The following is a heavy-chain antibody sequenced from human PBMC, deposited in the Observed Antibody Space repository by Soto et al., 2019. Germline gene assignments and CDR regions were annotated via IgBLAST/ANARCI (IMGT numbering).Heavy chain of an antibody. CDR2: IKSDESTT. D-gene: IGHD3-10*01. CDR1: GFIFTDYW. J-gene: IGHJ4*02. V-gene: IGHV3-74*01. CDR3: ARGARNYYYFDY. Sequence: EVQLVESGGGLVQPGGSLRLSCAASGFIFTDYWIHWFRQAPGKGLVWVSRIKSDESTTNYADSVWGRLTISRDNAKNTVYLQLNSRSAEDTAVYYCARGARNYYYFDYWGQGTLVTVSS.